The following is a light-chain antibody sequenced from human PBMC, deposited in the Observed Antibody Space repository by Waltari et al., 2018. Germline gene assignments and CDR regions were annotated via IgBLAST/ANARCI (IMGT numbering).Light chain of an antibody. CDR2: DVN. CDR3: SSYSTSSSLIL. CDR1: SGAVGGHDC. Sequence: QSALSQPASLSGSPGQSNTISCTGSSGAVGGHDCVSWYQQHPGKAPKLIIRDVNNRPSGVSNRFSGSKSGNTASLTISGLQAEDEADYYCSSYSTSSSLILFGEGTKVTVL. V-gene: IGLV2-14*03. J-gene: IGLJ2*01.